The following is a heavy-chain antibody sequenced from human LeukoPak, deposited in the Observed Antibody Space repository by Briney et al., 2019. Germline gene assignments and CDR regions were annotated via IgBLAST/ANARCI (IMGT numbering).Heavy chain of an antibody. CDR1: GGTFSSYA. V-gene: IGHV1-69*13. CDR2: IIPIFGTA. J-gene: IGHJ6*02. D-gene: IGHD3-22*01. Sequence: SVKVSCKASGGTFSSYAISWVRQAPGQGLEWMGGIIPIFGTANYAQKFQGRVTITADESTSTAYMELSSLRSEDTAVYYCARDVRPYYYDSSGYGYYSYGMDVWGQGTTVTVSS. CDR3: ARDVRPYYYDSSGYGYYSYGMDV.